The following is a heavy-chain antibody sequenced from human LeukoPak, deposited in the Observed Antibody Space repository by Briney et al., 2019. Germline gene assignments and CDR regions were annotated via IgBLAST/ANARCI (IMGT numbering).Heavy chain of an antibody. J-gene: IGHJ6*03. CDR2: ISAYNGNT. CDR3: ARVFYGSGSYYPGEYYYYMDV. D-gene: IGHD3-10*01. Sequence: GASVKVSCKASGYTFTSYGISWVRQAPGQGLEWMGWISAYNGNTNYAQKLQGRVTMTTDTSTSTAYMELRSLRSDDTAVYSCARVFYGSGSYYPGEYYYYMDVWGKGTTVTVSS. CDR1: GYTFTSYG. V-gene: IGHV1-18*01.